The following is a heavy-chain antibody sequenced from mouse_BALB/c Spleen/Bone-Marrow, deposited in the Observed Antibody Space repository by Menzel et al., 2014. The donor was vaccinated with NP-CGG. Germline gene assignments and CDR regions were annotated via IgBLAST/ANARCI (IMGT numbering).Heavy chain of an antibody. CDR3: ARYDYAMDY. CDR1: GYTFTNFW. CDR2: IAPGTGTT. V-gene: IGHV1S41*01. Sequence: DLVKPGASVKLSCEASGYTFTNFWINRIKQRPGQGLEWIGRIAPGTGTTYYNEMFKGKATLTVDTSSSTAYIQLSSLSSEDSAVYFCARYDYAMDYWGQGTSVTVSS. D-gene: IGHD2-3*01. J-gene: IGHJ4*01.